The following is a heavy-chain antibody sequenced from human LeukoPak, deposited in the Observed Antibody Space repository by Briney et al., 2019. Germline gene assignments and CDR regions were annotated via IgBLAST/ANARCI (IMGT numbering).Heavy chain of an antibody. V-gene: IGHV4-34*01. CDR2: INHSGST. Sequence: PSETLSLTCAVYGGSFSGYYWSWIRQPPGKGLEWIGEINHSGSTNYNPSLKSRVTISVDTSKNQFSLKLSSVTAADTAVYYCARGPPIDYYDSSGYYYVFDYWGQGTLVTVSS. CDR1: GGSFSGYY. J-gene: IGHJ4*02. CDR3: ARGPPIDYYDSSGYYYVFDY. D-gene: IGHD3-22*01.